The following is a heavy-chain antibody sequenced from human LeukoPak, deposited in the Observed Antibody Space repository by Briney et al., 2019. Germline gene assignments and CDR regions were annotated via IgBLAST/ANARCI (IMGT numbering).Heavy chain of an antibody. CDR2: IFSGGDT. Sequence: PGGSLRLSCAASGFAVSANFMSWVRQAPGKGLEWVSVIFSGGDTYYADSVKGRFTISRDNSKNTLYLQMNSLRAEDTAVYYCARATSGSWFGDFWGQGTLGTASS. V-gene: IGHV3-53*01. D-gene: IGHD6-13*01. CDR1: GFAVSANF. J-gene: IGHJ4*02. CDR3: ARATSGSWFGDF.